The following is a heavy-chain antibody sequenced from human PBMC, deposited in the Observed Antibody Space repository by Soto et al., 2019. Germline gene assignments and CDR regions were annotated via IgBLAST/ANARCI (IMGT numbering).Heavy chain of an antibody. D-gene: IGHD1-1*01. CDR3: AKGGHNINWHPDC. J-gene: IGHJ4*02. CDR2: ISGAGVTT. Sequence: EVQLLESGGGLVQPGGSLRLSCAASGFTFSSYAMTWVRQSPGKGLEWVSVISGAGVTTYYADSVKGRFTISRDNSKDTLYLHMSSLTAEDTAVYYCAKGGHNINWHPDCWGQGNLVTVSS. V-gene: IGHV3-23*01. CDR1: GFTFSSYA.